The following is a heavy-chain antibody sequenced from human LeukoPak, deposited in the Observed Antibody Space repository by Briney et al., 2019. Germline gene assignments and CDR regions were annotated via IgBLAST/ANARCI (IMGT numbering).Heavy chain of an antibody. CDR1: GFTFSDYY. CDR2: IYAGGTT. CDR3: ARHYSDYYYYG. D-gene: IGHD2-15*01. Sequence: PGGSLRLSCAASGFTFSDYYMSWIRQAPGKGLEWVSVIYAGGTTYYADSVKGRFTISRDSSNNMLYLQMNSLRAEDTAVYYCARHYSDYYYYG. V-gene: IGHV3-53*01. J-gene: IGHJ6*01.